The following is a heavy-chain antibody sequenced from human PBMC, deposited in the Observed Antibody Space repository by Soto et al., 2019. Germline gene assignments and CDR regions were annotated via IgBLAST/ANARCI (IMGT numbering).Heavy chain of an antibody. Sequence: EVQLVESGGGLVKPGGSLRLSCAASGFTFSNAWMSWVRQAPGKGLEWVGRIKSKTDGGTTDYAAPVKGRFTISREDSKNTLHLQMNSLKTEDTAVYYCTKDFYDFWSGTYFDYWGQGTLVTVSS. CDR3: TKDFYDFWSGTYFDY. CDR2: IKSKTDGGTT. D-gene: IGHD3-3*01. CDR1: GFTFSNAW. J-gene: IGHJ4*02. V-gene: IGHV3-15*01.